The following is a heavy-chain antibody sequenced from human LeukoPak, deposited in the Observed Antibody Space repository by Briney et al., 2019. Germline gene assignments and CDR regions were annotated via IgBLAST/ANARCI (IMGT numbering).Heavy chain of an antibody. J-gene: IGHJ3*02. CDR1: GFTFSSYW. V-gene: IGHV3-74*01. CDR2: IKRDGSNT. CDR3: ARVRGGSGRSYAADAFDI. Sequence: GGSLRLSCAASGFTFSSYWMHWVRQGPGKGLVWVSRIKRDGSNTSYADSVKGRFTISRDNAKSTLYLQMNSLRADDTAVYYCARVRGGSGRSYAADAFDIWGQGTMVTVSS. D-gene: IGHD1-26*01.